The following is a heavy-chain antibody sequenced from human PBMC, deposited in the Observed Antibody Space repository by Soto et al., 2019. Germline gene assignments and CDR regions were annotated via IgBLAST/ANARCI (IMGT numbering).Heavy chain of an antibody. CDR2: ISYDGSNK. J-gene: IGHJ5*02. CDR3: ARDSGYSSSWYNPPWFDP. Sequence: GSLRLSCAASGFTFSSYAMHWVRQAPGKGLEWVAVISYDGSNKYYADSVKGRFTISRDNSKNTLYLQMNSLRAEDTAVYYCARDSGYSSSWYNPPWFDPWGQGTLVTVSS. CDR1: GFTFSSYA. V-gene: IGHV3-30-3*01. D-gene: IGHD6-13*01.